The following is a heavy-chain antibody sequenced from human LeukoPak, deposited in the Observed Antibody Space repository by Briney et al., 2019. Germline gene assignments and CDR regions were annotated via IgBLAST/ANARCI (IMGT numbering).Heavy chain of an antibody. CDR3: ARDARHIVVVPAAAGYGMDV. Sequence: SETLSLTCTVSGGSITSYYWSWIRQPDGKGLEWIGRIYTSGSTNYNPSLKSRVTMSVDTSKNQFSLKLSSVTAADTAVYYCARDARHIVVVPAAAGYGMDVWGQGTTVTVSS. D-gene: IGHD2-2*01. CDR2: IYTSGST. J-gene: IGHJ6*02. CDR1: GGSITSYY. V-gene: IGHV4-4*07.